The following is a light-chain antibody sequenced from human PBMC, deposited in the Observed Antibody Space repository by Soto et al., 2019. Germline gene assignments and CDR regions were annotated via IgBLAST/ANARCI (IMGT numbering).Light chain of an antibody. Sequence: EIVLTQSPATLSLSPGERATLSCRVSQSVSSYLAWYQQKPGQAPRLLIYDASNRATGIPARFSGSGSGTDFTLTISSLEPEDFAVYYCQQRSNWLIFTFGPGTKVDIK. J-gene: IGKJ3*01. CDR2: DAS. V-gene: IGKV3-11*01. CDR1: QSVSSY. CDR3: QQRSNWLIFT.